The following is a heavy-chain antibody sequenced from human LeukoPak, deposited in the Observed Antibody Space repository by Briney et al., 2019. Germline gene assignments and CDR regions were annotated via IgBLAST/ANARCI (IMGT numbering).Heavy chain of an antibody. J-gene: IGHJ4*02. V-gene: IGHV3-33*01. D-gene: IGHD2-21*02. CDR2: IWHDGSEK. CDR1: DFTFSSHA. CDR3: ATAGGFCSSDCRYYFDS. Sequence: GGSLRLSCSTSDFTFSSHAMHWVRQVPGKGLEWVAVIWHDGSEKYYEDSVKGRFSISRGNSRNTLFLRMKSLRAEDTAVYYCATAGGFCSSDCRYYFDSWGQGTLVTVSS.